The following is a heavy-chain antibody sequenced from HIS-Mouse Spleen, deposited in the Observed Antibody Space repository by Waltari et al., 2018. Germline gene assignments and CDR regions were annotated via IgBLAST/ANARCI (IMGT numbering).Heavy chain of an antibody. V-gene: IGHV1-8*01. CDR2: MNPNSGNT. J-gene: IGHJ4*02. CDR3: ARGRGATYYFDY. Sequence: QVRLVHSAAEVKKPGASVKASCKDSGYTFPSYDLNALRQATGQGLEWMGWMNPNSGNTGYAQKFQGRVTMTRNTSISTAYMELSSLRSEDTAVYYCARGRGATYYFDYWGQGTLVTVSS. CDR1: GYTFPSYD. D-gene: IGHD1-26*01.